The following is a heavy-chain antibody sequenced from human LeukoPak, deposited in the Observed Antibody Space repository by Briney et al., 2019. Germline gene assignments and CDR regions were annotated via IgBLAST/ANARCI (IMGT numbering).Heavy chain of an antibody. V-gene: IGHV4-4*07. CDR2: FYISGST. CDR3: ARQWELRGWFDP. J-gene: IGHJ5*02. CDR1: GGSISSYY. D-gene: IGHD1-26*01. Sequence: SETLSLTCTVSGGSISSYYWSWIRQPAGKGLEWIGRFYISGSTNYNPSLKSRVTISVDTSKNQFSLKLSSVTAADTAVYYCARQWELRGWFDPWGQGTPVTVSS.